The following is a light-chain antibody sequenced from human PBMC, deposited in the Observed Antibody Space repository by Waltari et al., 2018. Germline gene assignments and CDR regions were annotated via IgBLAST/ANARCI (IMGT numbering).Light chain of an antibody. CDR2: WAS. CDR1: QSVLFDSNNKNY. V-gene: IGKV4-1*01. Sequence: DFVMTQSPDSLAVSLGERATINCKSSQSVLFDSNNKNYLPWYQQKPGQPPKPLIYWASTRESGVPDRFSGSGSGTEFTLTISSLQAEDVAIYYCQQYYNLPLTFGGGTKVEIK. J-gene: IGKJ4*01. CDR3: QQYYNLPLT.